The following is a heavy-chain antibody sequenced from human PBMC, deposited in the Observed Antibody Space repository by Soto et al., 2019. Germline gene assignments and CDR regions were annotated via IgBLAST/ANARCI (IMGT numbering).Heavy chain of an antibody. CDR2: IHYSGNT. V-gene: IGHV4-39*01. Sequence: QLQLQESGPGLVKPSETLSLTCTVSGGSISSSRYYWGWIRQPPGKGLEWIGSIHYSGNTQYNLSLRSRVIISIDTSRNQFSLRLSSVTAADTAVYYRAIPWGYANFDTFPTAFDIWGQGTMVTVSS. CDR1: GGSISSSRYY. CDR3: AIPWGYANFDTFPTAFDI. D-gene: IGHD5-18*01. J-gene: IGHJ3*02.